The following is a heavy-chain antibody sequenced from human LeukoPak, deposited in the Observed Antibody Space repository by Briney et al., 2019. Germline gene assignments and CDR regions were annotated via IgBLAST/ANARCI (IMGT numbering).Heavy chain of an antibody. CDR2: IYHSGST. V-gene: IGHV4-4*02. CDR3: ARSYWTGYHHLDF. J-gene: IGHJ4*02. D-gene: IGHD3/OR15-3a*01. Sequence: SEALSLTCAVSGGSNSSTYWWTWVRQPPGKGLEWIGEIYHSGSTNYNPSLKSRLTISLDKSKNQFSLKLSSVTAADTAVYYCARSYWTGYHHLDFWGQGTLVTVSS. CDR1: GGSNSSTYW.